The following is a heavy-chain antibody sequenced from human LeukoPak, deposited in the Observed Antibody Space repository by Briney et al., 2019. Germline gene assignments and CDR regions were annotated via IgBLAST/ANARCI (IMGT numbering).Heavy chain of an antibody. J-gene: IGHJ4*02. CDR3: AKDRSSSGWYASFFDY. V-gene: IGHV3-7*03. CDR2: IKQDGSEK. Sequence: PGGSLRLSCAASGFTFSSYWMSWVRQAPGKGLEWVANIKQDGSEKYYVDSVKGRFTISRDNSKNTLYLQMNSLRAEDTAVYYCAKDRSSSGWYASFFDYWGQGTLVTVSS. CDR1: GFTFSSYW. D-gene: IGHD6-19*01.